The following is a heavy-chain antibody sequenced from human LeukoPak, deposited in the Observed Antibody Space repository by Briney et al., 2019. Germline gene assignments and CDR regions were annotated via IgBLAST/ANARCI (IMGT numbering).Heavy chain of an antibody. CDR2: IYYSGST. D-gene: IGHD4-17*01. V-gene: IGHV4-59*01. CDR1: GGSISSYY. Sequence: TSKTLSLTCTVSGGSISSYYWSWIRQPPGKGLEWIGYIYYSGSTDYNPSLKSRVTISVDTSKNQFFLKLSSVTAADTAVYYCARLTTVTTDAFDIWGQGTMVTVSS. J-gene: IGHJ3*02. CDR3: ARLTTVTTDAFDI.